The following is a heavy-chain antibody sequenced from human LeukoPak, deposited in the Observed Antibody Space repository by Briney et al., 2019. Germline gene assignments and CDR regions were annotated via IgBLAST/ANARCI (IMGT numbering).Heavy chain of an antibody. CDR2: IYYSGST. J-gene: IGHJ3*02. Sequence: SETLSLTCTVSGGSISSYYWGWIRQPPGKGLEWIGSIYYSGSTYYNPSLKSRVTISVDTSKNQFSLKLSSVTAADTAVYYCARPTMTLAGGDAFDIWGQGTMVTVSS. CDR1: GGSISSYY. CDR3: ARPTMTLAGGDAFDI. V-gene: IGHV4-39*01. D-gene: IGHD3-22*01.